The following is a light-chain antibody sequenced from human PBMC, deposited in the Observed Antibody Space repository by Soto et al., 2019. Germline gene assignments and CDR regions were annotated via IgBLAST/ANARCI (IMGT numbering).Light chain of an antibody. J-gene: IGKJ1*01. CDR3: QKYYSAPET. CDR1: QGISSY. CDR2: AAS. Sequence: DIQMTQSPSSLSASVGDRVTITCRASQGISSYLAWYQQKPGKVPKVLIYAASTLHSGVPFRFSGSGSGTEFTLTISNVQPEDVATYYCQKYYSAPETFGQGTKVEIK. V-gene: IGKV1-27*01.